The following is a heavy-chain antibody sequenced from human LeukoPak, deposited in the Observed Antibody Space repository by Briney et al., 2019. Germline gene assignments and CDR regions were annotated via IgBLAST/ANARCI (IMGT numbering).Heavy chain of an antibody. J-gene: IGHJ4*02. CDR3: ATNRVGGSGYGIDY. Sequence: ATVKISCKVSGYTFTDYYMHWVQQAPGKGLEWMGLVDPEDGETIYAEKFQGRVTMTADTSTDTAYMELSSLRSEDTAVYYCATNRVGGSGYGIDYWGQGTLVTVSS. D-gene: IGHD3-22*01. CDR1: GYTFTDYY. CDR2: VDPEDGET. V-gene: IGHV1-69-2*01.